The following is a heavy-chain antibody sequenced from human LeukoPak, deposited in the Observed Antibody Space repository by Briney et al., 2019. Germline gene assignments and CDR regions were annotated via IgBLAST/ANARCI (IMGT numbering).Heavy chain of an antibody. J-gene: IGHJ4*02. CDR3: ASPAAGTNFDY. Sequence: GGSLRLSCAASGFTFSDHYMSWIRQAPGKGLEWVSYISSIGSYTNYADSVKGRSTVSRDNAKNSLYLQMNSLRVEDTAVYYCASPAAGTNFDYWGQGTLVTVSS. V-gene: IGHV3-11*03. CDR1: GFTFSDHY. D-gene: IGHD6-13*01. CDR2: ISSIGSYT.